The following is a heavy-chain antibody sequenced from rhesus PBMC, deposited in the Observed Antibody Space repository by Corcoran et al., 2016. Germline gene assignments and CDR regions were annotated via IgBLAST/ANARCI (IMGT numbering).Heavy chain of an antibody. CDR1: GGSISGYYY. Sequence: QVQLQQWGEGLVKPSETLSLTCAVYGGSISGYYYWSWIRQPPGKGMEWIGYIYGNSSSTNYNPSLKNRFTISKDTSKNHFSLKLSSVTAADTAVYYCARGPAIEYCSSTYCSSGDYWGQGVLVTVSS. D-gene: IGHD2-15*01. V-gene: IGHV4-73*01. J-gene: IGHJ4*01. CDR2: IYGNSSST. CDR3: ARGPAIEYCSSTYCSSGDY.